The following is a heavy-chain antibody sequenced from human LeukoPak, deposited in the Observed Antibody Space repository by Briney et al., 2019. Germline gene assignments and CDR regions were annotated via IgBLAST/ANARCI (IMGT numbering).Heavy chain of an antibody. V-gene: IGHV1-2*02. Sequence: VASVKVSCKASGYTFTDYYMHWVRQAPGQGLEWMGWIDPRSGGTNFARKFQGRVTMTRDTSISTAYMELSRLTSDDTAVYYRTSSDYTSSDYWGQGTLVTVSS. J-gene: IGHJ4*02. CDR3: TSSDYTSSDY. CDR2: IDPRSGGT. CDR1: GYTFTDYY. D-gene: IGHD2-2*02.